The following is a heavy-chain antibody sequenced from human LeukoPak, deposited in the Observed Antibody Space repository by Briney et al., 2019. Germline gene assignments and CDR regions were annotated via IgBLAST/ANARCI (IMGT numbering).Heavy chain of an antibody. D-gene: IGHD6-25*01. J-gene: IGHJ4*02. V-gene: IGHV1-18*01. CDR3: AREALNSGAWIY. CDR2: TSTFNSRT. Sequence: ASVKVSCKASGYSFTSYGINWGGKAPGQGLEGMGCTSTFNSRTHTARNFQGRVTMTTDTSTTTAYLEVSGLTSNDTAVYYCAREALNSGAWIYWGQGSLVIVSS. CDR1: GYSFTSYG.